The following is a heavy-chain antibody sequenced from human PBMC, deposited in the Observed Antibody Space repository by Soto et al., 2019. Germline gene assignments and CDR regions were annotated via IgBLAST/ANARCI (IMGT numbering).Heavy chain of an antibody. CDR1: GYTFTSYA. CDR2: INAGNGNT. Sequence: ASVKVSCKASGYTFTSYAMQWVRQAPGQRLEWMGWINAGNGNTKYSQKFQGRVTITRDTSASTAYMELSSLRSEDTAVYYCASSLSSGWSRRNPTDYWGQGTLVTVS. D-gene: IGHD6-19*01. CDR3: ASSLSSGWSRRNPTDY. J-gene: IGHJ4*02. V-gene: IGHV1-3*01.